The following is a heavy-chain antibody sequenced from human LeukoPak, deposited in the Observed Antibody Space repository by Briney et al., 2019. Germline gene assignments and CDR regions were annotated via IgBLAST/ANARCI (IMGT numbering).Heavy chain of an antibody. CDR1: GEPFSGYY. CDR2: INRHGNT. J-gene: IGHJ4*02. V-gene: IGHV4-34*01. Sequence: PSETLTLTCAVSGEPFSGYYWGWIRQPPGKGLELIGEINRHGNTDYNPSLKSRVSMSIDTSKNQFSLKLISVTAADTAVYYCARLVPERFFQLNPEGYYDYWGQGTLVTVSS. CDR3: ARLVPERFFQLNPEGYYDY. D-gene: IGHD3-3*01.